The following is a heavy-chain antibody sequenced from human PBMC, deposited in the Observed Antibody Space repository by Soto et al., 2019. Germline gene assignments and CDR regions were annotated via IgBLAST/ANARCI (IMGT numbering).Heavy chain of an antibody. CDR3: AALLVGPFDY. D-gene: IGHD3-9*01. Sequence: QMQLVQSGPEVKKPGTSVKVSCKASGFTFSSSAIQWVRQARGQRLEWIGWIVVGSSYTNYAQKFQKRVTITRDISTSTAYMELSILRSEDTAVYYCAALLVGPFDYWGQGTLVTVSS. J-gene: IGHJ4*02. CDR1: GFTFSSSA. V-gene: IGHV1-58*02. CDR2: IVVGSSYT.